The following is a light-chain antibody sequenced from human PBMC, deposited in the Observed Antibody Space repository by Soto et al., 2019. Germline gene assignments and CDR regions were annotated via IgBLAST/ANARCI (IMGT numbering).Light chain of an antibody. J-gene: IGKJ5*01. CDR1: QSVGSL. CDR2: ASS. Sequence: EIVLTQSPGTLSLSPGERAILSCRASQSVGSLLAWYQHNPGQAPRLLIYASSNRATGIPDRFSGSASGTDFTLTINRLEPEDFAVYYCQLYGISPHFGQGTRLEIK. V-gene: IGKV3-20*01. CDR3: QLYGISPH.